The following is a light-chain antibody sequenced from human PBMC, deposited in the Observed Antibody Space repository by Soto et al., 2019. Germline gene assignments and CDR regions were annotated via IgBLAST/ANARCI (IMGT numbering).Light chain of an antibody. CDR3: QQRSVWPT. Sequence: IVLTQSPATLSLSPGERATLSCRASQSVSSYLAWYQQKGGQAPRLLIYDASSRATGIPARFSGSGSGTDFTLTISSLEPEDFAVYYCQQRSVWPTFGGGTKVES. CDR2: DAS. CDR1: QSVSSY. V-gene: IGKV3-11*01. J-gene: IGKJ4*01.